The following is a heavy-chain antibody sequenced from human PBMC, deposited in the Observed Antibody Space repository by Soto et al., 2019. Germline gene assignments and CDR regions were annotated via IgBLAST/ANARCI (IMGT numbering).Heavy chain of an antibody. CDR3: ATEASSGTFYY. V-gene: IGHV4-59*01. CDR1: GGSISRYY. J-gene: IGHJ4*02. Sequence: PSETLSLTCTVSGGSISRYYWSWIRQPPGKGLEWIGYIYYSGSTNYNPSLKSRVTISVDTSKNQFSLILSSVTAADTAVYYCATEASSGTFYYWGQRSLVPVS. D-gene: IGHD1-1*01. CDR2: IYYSGST.